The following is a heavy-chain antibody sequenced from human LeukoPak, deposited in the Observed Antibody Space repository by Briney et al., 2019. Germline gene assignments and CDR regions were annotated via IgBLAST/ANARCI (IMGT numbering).Heavy chain of an antibody. D-gene: IGHD6-19*01. V-gene: IGHV1-8*01. CDR2: MNPNRGNI. J-gene: IGHJ4*02. CDR1: GYTFTSYG. CDR3: ARVRDSSGSHYFDY. Sequence: ASVKVSCKASGYTFTSYGINWVRQATGQGLEWMGWMNPNRGNIGYAQKFQDRVTMTRSTSISTAYMELSSLRSEDTAVYYCARVRDSSGSHYFDYWGQGTLVTVSS.